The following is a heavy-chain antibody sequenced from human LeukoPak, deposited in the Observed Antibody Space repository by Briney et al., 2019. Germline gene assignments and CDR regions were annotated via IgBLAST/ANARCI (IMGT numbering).Heavy chain of an antibody. CDR2: IYYSGST. Sequence: QASQTLSLTCSVSGGSISSGDFYWSWIRQPPGKDLEWIGYIYYSGSTYYNPSLKSRVTISLSIDTSKNQFSLKLSPVTAADTAVYYCARGNRGSGSYLNWFDPWGQGTLVTVSS. D-gene: IGHD3-10*01. CDR3: ARGNRGSGSYLNWFDP. V-gene: IGHV4-30-4*01. CDR1: GGSISSGDFY. J-gene: IGHJ5*02.